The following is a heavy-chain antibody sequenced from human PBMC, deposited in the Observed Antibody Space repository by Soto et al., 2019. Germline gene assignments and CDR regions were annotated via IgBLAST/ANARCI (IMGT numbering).Heavy chain of an antibody. CDR2: MNPNSGNT. CDR1: EYTFTSYD. D-gene: IGHD2-15*01. J-gene: IGHJ4*02. Sequence: ASVKVSCKASEYTFTSYDINWVRQATGQGLEWMGWMNPNSGNTGFAQKFQGRLTMTRDTSIATAYMELSSLTSEDTAVYFCARGPFCRGCTCHSLVGYSFQFWCQGPPVTLSS. V-gene: IGHV1-8*01. CDR3: ARGPFCRGCTCHSLVGYSFQF.